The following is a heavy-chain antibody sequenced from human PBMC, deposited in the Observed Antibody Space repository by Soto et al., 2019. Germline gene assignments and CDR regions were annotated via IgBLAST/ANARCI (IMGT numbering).Heavy chain of an antibody. CDR1: GGTFNNYG. Sequence: QVQLVQSGAEVKKPGSSVKASSKASGGTFNNYGMDWKRQAPGQGLEWMGGIIHIIGKTNYAQKFQGKHTLTAEPSTSTAYMELKSLRSEDKAVYYCASWDYDVLTGYSYDDWRQVTLVTVS. J-gene: IGHJ4*02. CDR3: ASWDYDVLTGYSYDD. CDR2: IIHIIGKT. D-gene: IGHD3-9*01. V-gene: IGHV1-69*01.